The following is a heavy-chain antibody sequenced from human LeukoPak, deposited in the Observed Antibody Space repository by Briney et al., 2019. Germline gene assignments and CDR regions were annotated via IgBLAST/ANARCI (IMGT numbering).Heavy chain of an antibody. CDR2: MNPNSGNT. Sequence: ASVTVSCKSSGYTFTSCDNNWVRLATGQGLEWMGLMNPNSGNTGYAQKFQGRVTITRNNSMSTAYMELSSLRSEDTAVYYCARARPPITVCGVPPRFDPWGQGTLVTVSS. J-gene: IGHJ5*02. CDR3: ARARPPITVCGVPPRFDP. V-gene: IGHV1-8*03. D-gene: IGHD3-3*01. CDR1: GYTFTSCD.